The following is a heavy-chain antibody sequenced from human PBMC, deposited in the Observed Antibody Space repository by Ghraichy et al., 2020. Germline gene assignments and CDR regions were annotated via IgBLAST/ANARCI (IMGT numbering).Heavy chain of an antibody. Sequence: GGSLRLSCAASGFTFRTNWMTWVRQAPGKGLEWVANINQRGSAKFYVDSVEGRFTISRDNAKNSVFLQMSSLRADDTAVYYCVRECSTSCSYAMDVWGQGSTFAASS. D-gene: IGHD2-2*01. CDR2: INQRGSAK. CDR3: VRECSTSCSYAMDV. V-gene: IGHV3-7*01. CDR1: GFTFRTNW. J-gene: IGHJ6*02.